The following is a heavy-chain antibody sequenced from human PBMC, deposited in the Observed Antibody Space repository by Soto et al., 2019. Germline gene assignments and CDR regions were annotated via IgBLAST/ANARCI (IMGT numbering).Heavy chain of an antibody. Sequence: EVQLVESGGDLVQPGGSLRLSCAASGFTFSDYSMHWVRQHPGKGLVWVSHISNDGSTTNYGESVQGRFAILRDNAKNTRYLQMNNLRAGHTAVYYCVRDLHGWGDYWGQGTLVTVSS. D-gene: IGHD3-16*01. J-gene: IGHJ4*02. CDR3: VRDLHGWGDY. V-gene: IGHV3-74*01. CDR2: ISNDGSTT. CDR1: GFTFSDYS.